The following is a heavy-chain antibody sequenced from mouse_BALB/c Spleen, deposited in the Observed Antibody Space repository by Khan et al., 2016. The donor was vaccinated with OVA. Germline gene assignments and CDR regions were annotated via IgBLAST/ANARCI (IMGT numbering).Heavy chain of an antibody. CDR3: ARRGDGYYGAMDY. D-gene: IGHD2-3*01. Sequence: EVQLQESGPGLVKPSQSLSLTCTVTGYSITSDYAWNWIRQFPGNKLEWMGYISYSGSTSYNPSLKSRISITRNTSKNRLFLQLNSVTTEDTATYYCARRGDGYYGAMDYWGQGTSVTVSS. J-gene: IGHJ4*01. V-gene: IGHV3-2*02. CDR2: ISYSGST. CDR1: GYSITSDYA.